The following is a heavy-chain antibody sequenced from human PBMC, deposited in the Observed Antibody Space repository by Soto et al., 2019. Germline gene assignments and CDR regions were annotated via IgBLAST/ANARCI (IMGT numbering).Heavy chain of an antibody. Sequence: GGSLRLSCAASGFSLSDHGVNWVRQAPGKGLEWISSVNRGASRLYYAESVKGRFTMSRDDAKNSVYLQMNSLRDEDTAVYYCARQINWRDGGAWGQGTLVTVSS. CDR2: VNRGASRL. V-gene: IGHV3-48*03. J-gene: IGHJ5*02. D-gene: IGHD3-16*01. CDR1: GFSLSDHG. CDR3: ARQINWRDGGA.